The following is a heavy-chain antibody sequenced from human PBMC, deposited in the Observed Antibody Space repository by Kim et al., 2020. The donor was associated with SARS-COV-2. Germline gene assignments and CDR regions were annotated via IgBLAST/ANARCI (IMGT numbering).Heavy chain of an antibody. Sequence: GGSLRLSCTTSGFTFTDYAMSWVRQAPGKGLEWVSSLDGSDGTTYYVDSVKGRFTISRDNSKNTLYLQMNSLRADDTAVYYCMKGGWGWVWDHWGQGT. CDR2: LDGSDGTT. J-gene: IGHJ4*02. CDR3: MKGGWGWVWDH. D-gene: IGHD2-21*01. CDR1: GFTFTDYA. V-gene: IGHV3-23*01.